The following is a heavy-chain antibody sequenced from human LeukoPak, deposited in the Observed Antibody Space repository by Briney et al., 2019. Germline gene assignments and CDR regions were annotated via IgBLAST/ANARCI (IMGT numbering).Heavy chain of an antibody. V-gene: IGHV1-2*06. J-gene: IGHJ5*02. D-gene: IGHD6-13*01. Sequence: ASVKVSCKASGYTFTGYYMHWVRQAPGQGLEWMGRINPNSGGTNYAQKFQGRVTMNRDTSISTAYMELSRLRSDDTAVYYCARDYSSSWYGWFDPWGQGTLVTVSS. CDR3: ARDYSSSWYGWFDP. CDR2: INPNSGGT. CDR1: GYTFTGYY.